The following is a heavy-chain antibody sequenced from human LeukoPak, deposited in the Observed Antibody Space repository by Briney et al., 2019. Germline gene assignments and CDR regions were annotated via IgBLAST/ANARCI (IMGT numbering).Heavy chain of an antibody. Sequence: GGSLRLSCAASGFTVSSNYMSWVRQAPGKGLEWVAVIWYDGSNKYYADSVKGRFTISRDNSKNTLYLQMNSLRAEDTAVYYCARDSRAFDYWGQGTLVTVSS. J-gene: IGHJ4*02. CDR2: IWYDGSNK. CDR1: GFTVSSNY. CDR3: ARDSRAFDY. V-gene: IGHV3-33*08.